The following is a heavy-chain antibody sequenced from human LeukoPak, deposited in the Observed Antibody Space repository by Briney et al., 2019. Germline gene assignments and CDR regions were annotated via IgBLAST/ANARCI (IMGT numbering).Heavy chain of an antibody. CDR3: AREGGGLGAFDI. V-gene: IGHV3-7*01. CDR1: GFTFSSYW. CDR2: IKKDGSEK. D-gene: IGHD3-16*01. Sequence: GGSLRLSCAASGFTFSSYWMSWVRQAPGKGLEWMANIKKDGSEKYYVDSVKGRFTISRDNAKTSLYLQMNSLRAEDTAVYYCAREGGGLGAFDIWGQGTMVTVSS. J-gene: IGHJ3*02.